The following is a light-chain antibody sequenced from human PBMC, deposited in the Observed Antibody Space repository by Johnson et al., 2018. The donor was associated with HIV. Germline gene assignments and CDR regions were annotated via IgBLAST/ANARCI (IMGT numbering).Light chain of an antibody. Sequence: QSVLTQPPSVSAAPGQKVTISCSGSSSNIGNNYVSWYRQLPGTAPKLLIYENNKRPSGIPDRFSGSKSGTSATLGITGLQTGDEADDYCGTFDTSLSSGCVFGTGTKVSVL. CDR2: ENN. CDR1: SSNIGNNY. J-gene: IGLJ1*01. CDR3: GTFDTSLSSGCV. V-gene: IGLV1-51*02.